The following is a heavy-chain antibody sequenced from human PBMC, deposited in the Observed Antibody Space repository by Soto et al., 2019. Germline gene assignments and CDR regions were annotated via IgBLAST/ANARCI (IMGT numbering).Heavy chain of an antibody. CDR2: ISPYNDDT. J-gene: IGHJ6*02. D-gene: IGHD3-22*01. V-gene: IGHV1-18*01. Sequence: QARLVQSGAEVRKPGASVKVSCKASGYPFSSYGISWVRQAPGQGLEWLWWISPYNDDTRYSQKLQGRVTMSTDTSSKTAYMDLKTLRSDDTAVYFCARGGYYDSSGSRNYHFYGMDVWGQGTTVTVSS. CDR3: ARGGYYDSSGSRNYHFYGMDV. CDR1: GYPFSSYG.